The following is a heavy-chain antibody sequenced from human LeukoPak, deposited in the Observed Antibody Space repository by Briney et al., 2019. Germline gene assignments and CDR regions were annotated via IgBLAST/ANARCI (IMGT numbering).Heavy chain of an antibody. Sequence: GASVKVSCKASGYTFTSYGISWVRQAPGQGLEWMGWISAHNGDTNYAQKFQGRVSMTTDTSTSTGYMELRSLTSDDTAVYYCARDLKRTVGATTTSDYWSQGTLVTVSS. V-gene: IGHV1-18*01. CDR2: ISAHNGDT. J-gene: IGHJ4*02. D-gene: IGHD1-26*01. CDR1: GYTFTSYG. CDR3: ARDLKRTVGATTTSDY.